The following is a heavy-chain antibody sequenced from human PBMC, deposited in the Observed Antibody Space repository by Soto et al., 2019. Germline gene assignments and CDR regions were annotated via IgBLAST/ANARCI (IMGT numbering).Heavy chain of an antibody. Sequence: PSEPLSLTCIVSVGPISSYYWSWIRPPPGKGLELIGNIYESGSTHYNPSLKIRVTISLDTSKNQFPVQLSSVTAADTAVYYCARDNCFDYRGQGPLVTVSS. CDR1: VGPISSYY. V-gene: IGHV4-59*01. CDR2: IYESGST. CDR3: ARDNCFDY. J-gene: IGHJ4*02.